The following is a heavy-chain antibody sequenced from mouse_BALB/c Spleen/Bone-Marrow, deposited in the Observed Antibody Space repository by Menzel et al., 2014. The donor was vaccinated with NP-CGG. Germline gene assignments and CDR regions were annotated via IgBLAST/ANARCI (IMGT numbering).Heavy chain of an antibody. J-gene: IGHJ3*01. Sequence: DVKLVESGGGLVKPGGSLKLSCTASGFAFSNCDMSWVRQTPEKRLEWVATITSGGGNTYYPDSVKGRFTISRDNARNTLYLQMSMLRSEDTALYYCARVWDWFAYWGQGTLVTVSA. D-gene: IGHD4-1*01. CDR1: GFAFSNCD. CDR3: ARVWDWFAY. CDR2: ITSGGGNT. V-gene: IGHV5-9*02.